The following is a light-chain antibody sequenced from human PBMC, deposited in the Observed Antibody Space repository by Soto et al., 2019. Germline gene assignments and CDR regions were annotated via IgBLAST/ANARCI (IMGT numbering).Light chain of an antibody. J-gene: IGKJ1*01. Sequence: DVVLTQTPLSSPVTLGQPASISCRSSESLVHSDGNTYLSWLQQRPGQPPRLIIYKISKRFSGVTDRFSASGAGTDITEKISRVEPEDVGVYYCTQVTHFPRTFGQGTKVAI. CDR2: KIS. CDR1: ESLVHSDGNTY. CDR3: TQVTHFPRT. V-gene: IGKV2-24*01.